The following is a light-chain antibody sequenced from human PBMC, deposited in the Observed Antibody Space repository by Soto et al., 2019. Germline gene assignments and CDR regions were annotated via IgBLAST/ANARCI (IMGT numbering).Light chain of an antibody. CDR3: QQYGSSPRT. Sequence: EIVLTQSPATLSLSPGERATLSVGSSQSVSSNYLAWYQQKPGQAPRLLIYGAFKRATGIPDRFSGSGSGTDFTLTISRMEPEDFAVYCCQQYGSSPRTFGQGTKVDIK. CDR2: GAF. CDR1: QSVSSNY. J-gene: IGKJ1*01. V-gene: IGKV3-20*01.